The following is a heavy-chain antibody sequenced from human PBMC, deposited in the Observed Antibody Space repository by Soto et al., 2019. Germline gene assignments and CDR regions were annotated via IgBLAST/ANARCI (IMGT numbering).Heavy chain of an antibody. CDR1: GGSISSYY. J-gene: IGHJ2*01. V-gene: IGHV4-59*01. D-gene: IGHD3-22*01. Sequence: SETLSLTCTVSGGSISSYYWSWIRQPPGKGLEWIGYIYYSGSTNYNPSLKSRVTISVDTSKNQFSLKLSSVTAADTAVYYCARGGYTFDWYFDLWGRGTLVTVSS. CDR3: ARGGYTFDWYFDL. CDR2: IYYSGST.